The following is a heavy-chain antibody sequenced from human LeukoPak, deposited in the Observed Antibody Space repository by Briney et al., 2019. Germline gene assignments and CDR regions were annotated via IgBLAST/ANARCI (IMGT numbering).Heavy chain of an antibody. J-gene: IGHJ4*02. V-gene: IGHV3-21*01. CDR2: ISSSSNYI. D-gene: IGHD3-22*01. CDR1: GFTFSSFG. Sequence: GGSLRLSCAASGFTFSSFGMNWVRQAPGKGLEWVSSISSSSNYIYYADSVKGRFTISRDNAKNSLDLQMNSLRAEDTAVDYCARDRYYDSSGYSGEGHFDYWGQGTLVTVSA. CDR3: ARDRYYDSSGYSGEGHFDY.